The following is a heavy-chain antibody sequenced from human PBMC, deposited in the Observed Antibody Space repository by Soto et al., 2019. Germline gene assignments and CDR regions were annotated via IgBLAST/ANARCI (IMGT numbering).Heavy chain of an antibody. J-gene: IGHJ4*02. Sequence: QVQLQESGPGLVKPSETLSLTCTVSGGSISSYYWSWIRQPPGKGLEWIGYIYYSGSTNYNPSLKSRVYISVDTSKNQFSLKLSSVTAADTAGYYCASSSGWKFDYWGQGTLVTVSS. CDR2: IYYSGST. V-gene: IGHV4-59*08. D-gene: IGHD6-19*01. CDR1: GGSISSYY. CDR3: ASSSGWKFDY.